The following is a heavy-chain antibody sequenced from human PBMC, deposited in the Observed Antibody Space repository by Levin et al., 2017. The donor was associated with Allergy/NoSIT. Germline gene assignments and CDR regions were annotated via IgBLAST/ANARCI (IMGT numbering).Heavy chain of an antibody. CDR2: ISYDGSNK. D-gene: IGHD3-10*01. CDR1: GFTFSSYG. CDR3: AKPYGSGSYPPYFDY. Sequence: GGSLRLSCAASGFTFSSYGMHWVRQAPGKGLEWVAVISYDGSNKYYADSVKGRFTISRDNSKNTLYLQMNSLRAEDTAVYYCAKPYGSGSYPPYFDYWGQGTLVTVSS. V-gene: IGHV3-30*18. J-gene: IGHJ4*02.